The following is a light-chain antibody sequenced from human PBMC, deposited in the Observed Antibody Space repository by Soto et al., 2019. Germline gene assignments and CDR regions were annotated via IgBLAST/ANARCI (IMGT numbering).Light chain of an antibody. V-gene: IGKV3-15*01. CDR1: QSISNN. Sequence: EIVMAQSPATLSVSPGERATLSCRASQSISNNLAWYQQKPGQAPRLLIYAASTRATSIPARFSGSGSGTQFTLAISSRLSEDFATFFCPQHNSGSPLTFGGGTNVAIK. CDR3: PQHNSGSPLT. CDR2: AAS. J-gene: IGKJ4*01.